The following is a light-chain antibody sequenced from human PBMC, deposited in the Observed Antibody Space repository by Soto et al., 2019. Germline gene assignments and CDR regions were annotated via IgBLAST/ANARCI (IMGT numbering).Light chain of an antibody. Sequence: QSALTQPASVSGSPGQSITISCTGTSSDVGGYNYVSWYQQHPGKAPKLMIYDVSNRPSGVSNRFSDSKSGNTASLTVSGLQAEDEADYYCSSYTSNNTLVFGTGTKVTVL. CDR1: SSDVGGYNY. J-gene: IGLJ1*01. CDR3: SSYTSNNTLV. V-gene: IGLV2-14*01. CDR2: DVS.